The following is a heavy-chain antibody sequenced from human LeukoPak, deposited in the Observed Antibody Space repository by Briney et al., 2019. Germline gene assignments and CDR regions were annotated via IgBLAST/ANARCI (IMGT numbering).Heavy chain of an antibody. V-gene: IGHV3-49*03. CDR2: ISGGTT. CDR3: SRGSGWLSVY. Sequence: GGSLRLSCTASGFTFGDYLMSWFRQAPGQGLEWIGFISGGTTEYAASVKGRFTISRDDSTSIAYLQMNSLTTEDTAVYYCSRGSGWLSVYWGQGTVVTVSS. J-gene: IGHJ4*02. CDR1: GFTFGDYL. D-gene: IGHD6-19*01.